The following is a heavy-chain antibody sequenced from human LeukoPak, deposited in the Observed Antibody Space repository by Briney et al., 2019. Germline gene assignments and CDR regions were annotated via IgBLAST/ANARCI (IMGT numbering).Heavy chain of an antibody. V-gene: IGHV4-59*08. J-gene: IGHJ4*02. CDR3: ARHNIAGATSFVEY. D-gene: IGHD1-26*01. Sequence: SETLSLTCTVSGGSISSYYWSWIRQPPGKGLEWIGYIYYSGSTNYNPSLKSRVTISVDTSKNQFSLKLSSVTAADTAVYYCARHNIAGATSFVEYWGQGTLVTVSS. CDR1: GGSISSYY. CDR2: IYYSGST.